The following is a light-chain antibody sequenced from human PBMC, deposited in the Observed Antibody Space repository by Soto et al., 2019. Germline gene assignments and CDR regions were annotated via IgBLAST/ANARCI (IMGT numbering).Light chain of an antibody. CDR1: SSNIGAGYD. J-gene: IGLJ1*01. V-gene: IGLV1-40*01. CDR2: GNS. CDR3: QSHDSSLSAYV. Sequence: QSVLTQPPSVSGAPGQRVTISCTGSSSNIGAGYDVHWYQQLPGTGPKRLSSGNSNRPSGVPDRCSGSRSGTSAALAITGLQAEDEADYYCQSHDSSLSAYVFGTGTKVTVL.